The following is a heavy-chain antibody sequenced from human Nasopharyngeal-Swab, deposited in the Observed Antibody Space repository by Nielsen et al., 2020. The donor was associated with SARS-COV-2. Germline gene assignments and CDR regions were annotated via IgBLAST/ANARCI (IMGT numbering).Heavy chain of an antibody. CDR2: INPDGGST. CDR1: GYTLTSHY. D-gene: IGHD6-19*01. Sequence: SVKVSCKASGYTLTSHYMHWVRLPPGQGLEWMGVINPDGGSTNYAQKFLGRIIMTRDTSTSTVYMELSSLRSEDTAVFYCARDSARQSFGYWGQGTLLTVSS. V-gene: IGHV1-46*01. CDR3: ARDSARQSFGY. J-gene: IGHJ4*02.